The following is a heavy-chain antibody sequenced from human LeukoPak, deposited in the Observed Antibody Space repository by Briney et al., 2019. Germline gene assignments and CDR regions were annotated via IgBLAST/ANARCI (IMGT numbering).Heavy chain of an antibody. CDR1: GFIFSNYA. CDR2: ISGSGGST. D-gene: IGHD4-17*01. V-gene: IGHV3-23*01. Sequence: GGSLRLSCAASGFIFSNYAMSWVRQAPGKGLEWVSGISGSGGSTYYGDSAKGRFTISRDNSKNTLYLQMISLRAEDTAVYYCAKALTLTRTLFDYWGQGTLVTVSS. J-gene: IGHJ4*02. CDR3: AKALTLTRTLFDY.